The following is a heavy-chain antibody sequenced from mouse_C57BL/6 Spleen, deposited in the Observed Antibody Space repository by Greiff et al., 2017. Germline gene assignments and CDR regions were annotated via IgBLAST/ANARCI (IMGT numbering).Heavy chain of an antibody. CDR3: ARAYGNWYFDV. CDR1: GFTFSSYA. D-gene: IGHD2-1*01. CDR2: ISDGGSYT. J-gene: IGHJ1*03. V-gene: IGHV5-4*01. Sequence: EVHLVESGGGLVKPGGSLKLSCAASGFTFSSYAMSWVRQTPEKRLEWVATISDGGSYTYYPDNVKGRFTISRDNAKNNLYLQMSHLKSEDTAMYYCARAYGNWYFDVWGTGTTVTVSS.